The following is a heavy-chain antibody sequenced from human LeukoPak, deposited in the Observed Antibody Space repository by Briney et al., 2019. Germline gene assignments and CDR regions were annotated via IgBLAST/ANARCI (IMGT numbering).Heavy chain of an antibody. CDR2: IKQDGSEK. V-gene: IGHV3-7*01. D-gene: IGHD6-19*01. J-gene: IGHJ4*02. Sequence: GGSLRLSCAASGFTFSSYWMSWVRQAPGMGLEWVANIKQDGSEKYYVDSVKGRFTISRDNAKNSLYLQMNSLRAEDTAVYYCARDLEAVPFDYWGQGTLVTVSS. CDR1: GFTFSSYW. CDR3: ARDLEAVPFDY.